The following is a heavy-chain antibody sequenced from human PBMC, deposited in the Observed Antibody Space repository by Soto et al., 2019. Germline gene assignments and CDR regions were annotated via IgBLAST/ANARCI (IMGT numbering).Heavy chain of an antibody. CDR1: GFIFSGSA. CDR3: IRGGSPYYYDY. Sequence: EVQLVESGGGLVQPGGSLKLSCAASGFIFSGSAVHWVRQASGKGLEWVGRILSKAGNYATAYPASMKGRFTISRDDSENTAFLQMNSLKTEHTAVYYCIRGGSPYYYDYWGQGTLVAVS. CDR2: ILSKAGNYAT. V-gene: IGHV3-73*01. J-gene: IGHJ4*02.